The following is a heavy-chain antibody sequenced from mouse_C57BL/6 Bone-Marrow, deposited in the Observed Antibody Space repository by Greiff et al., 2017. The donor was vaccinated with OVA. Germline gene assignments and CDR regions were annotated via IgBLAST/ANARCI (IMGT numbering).Heavy chain of an antibody. CDR2: IYPRSGNT. D-gene: IGHD2-4*01. CDR3: ARMDYPWFAD. Sequence: QVQLQQSGAELARPGASVKLSCKASGYTFTSYGISWVKQRPGQGLEWIGEIYPRSGNTYYNEKFKGKATLTADKSSSTAYMALRSLTSEDSAVYFCARMDYPWFADWGQGTLVTVSA. J-gene: IGHJ3*01. CDR1: GYTFTSYG. V-gene: IGHV1-81*01.